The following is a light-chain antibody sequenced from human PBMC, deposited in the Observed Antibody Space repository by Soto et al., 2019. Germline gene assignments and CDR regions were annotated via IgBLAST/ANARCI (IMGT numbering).Light chain of an antibody. CDR3: QQRSNWPIT. CDR2: DAS. J-gene: IGKJ5*01. Sequence: EIVLTQSPATLSLSPGERATFSCRASQSVSSYLAWYQQKPGQAPRLLIYDASNRATGIPARFSGSVSGTDFTLTTSSLEPEDFAVYYCQQRSNWPITFGQGTRLEI. CDR1: QSVSSY. V-gene: IGKV3-11*01.